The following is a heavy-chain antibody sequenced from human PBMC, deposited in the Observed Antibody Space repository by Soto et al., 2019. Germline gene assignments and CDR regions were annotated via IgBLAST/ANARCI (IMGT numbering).Heavy chain of an antibody. CDR1: GGTFSTYP. CDR3: ARGAPHGSIWYFWFDP. Sequence: QVQLVQSGAEVRMPGSSVKVSCKASGGTFSTYPINWVRQAPGQGLEWMGGIIPLFGTTNYAQKFKGRVTITADESTSTAYMELSSLRAEDAAVYYCARGAPHGSIWYFWFDPWGQGTLVTVSS. CDR2: IIPLFGTT. D-gene: IGHD6-13*01. V-gene: IGHV1-69*01. J-gene: IGHJ5*02.